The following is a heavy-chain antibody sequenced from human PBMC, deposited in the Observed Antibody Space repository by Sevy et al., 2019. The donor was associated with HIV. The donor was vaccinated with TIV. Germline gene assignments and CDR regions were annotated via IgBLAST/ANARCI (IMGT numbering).Heavy chain of an antibody. CDR1: GFSLINYA. J-gene: IGHJ4*02. Sequence: GGSLRLSCKATGFSLINYAIHWVRQAPGKGLEWVAVMTFDGSNQYYADSVKGRFTISRDNAKNSLYLQMNSLREEDTAVYYCARPGSGWFEFDSWGQGTLVTVSS. CDR3: ARPGSGWFEFDS. CDR2: MTFDGSNQ. V-gene: IGHV3-30*03. D-gene: IGHD6-19*01.